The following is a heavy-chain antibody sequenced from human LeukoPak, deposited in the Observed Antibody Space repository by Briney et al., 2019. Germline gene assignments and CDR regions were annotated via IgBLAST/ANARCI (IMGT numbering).Heavy chain of an antibody. Sequence: SSETLSLTCTVPGGSISSYYWSWIRQPPGKGLEWIGNIYYSGSTNYNPSLKSRVTISVDTSKNQFSLKLSSVTAADTAVYYCTRGSIAYYYMDVWGKGTTVTISS. V-gene: IGHV4-59*01. J-gene: IGHJ6*03. CDR2: IYYSGST. D-gene: IGHD3-22*01. CDR3: TRGSIAYYYMDV. CDR1: GGSISSYY.